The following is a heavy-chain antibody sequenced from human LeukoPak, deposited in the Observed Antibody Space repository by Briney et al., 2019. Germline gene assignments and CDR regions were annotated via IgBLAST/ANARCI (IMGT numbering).Heavy chain of an antibody. CDR1: GGTFSSYA. CDR3: ALGDGYTDRGWNFDY. Sequence: SVKVSCKASGGTFSSYAISWVRQAPGQGLEWMGGITPIFGTANYAQKFQGRVTITADKSTSTAYMELSSLRSEDTAVYYCALGDGYTDRGWNFDYWGQGTLVTVSS. J-gene: IGHJ4*02. D-gene: IGHD5-24*01. CDR2: ITPIFGTA. V-gene: IGHV1-69*06.